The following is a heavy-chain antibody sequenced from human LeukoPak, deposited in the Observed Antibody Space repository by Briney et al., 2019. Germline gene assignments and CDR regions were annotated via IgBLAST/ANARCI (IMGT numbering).Heavy chain of an antibody. CDR3: ARESIFGVVRYMDV. V-gene: IGHV4-30-4*08. J-gene: IGHJ6*03. CDR2: IYYSGST. CDR1: GGSISSGGYY. Sequence: SETLSLTCTVSGGSISSGGYYWSWIRQPPGKGLEWIGYIYYSGSTYYNPSLKSRVTISADTPKNQFSLKLSSVTAADTAVYYCARESIFGVVRYMDVWGKGTTVTVSS. D-gene: IGHD3-3*01.